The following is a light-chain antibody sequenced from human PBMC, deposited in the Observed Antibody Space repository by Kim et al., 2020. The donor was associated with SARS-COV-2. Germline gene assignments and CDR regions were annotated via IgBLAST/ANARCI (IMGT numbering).Light chain of an antibody. CDR1: QSVSSS. J-gene: IGKJ2*04. Sequence: LAPGEIATLSCRASQSVSSSLAWYQQKPCQAPRLLIYDASNRATGIPARFSGSGSVTDFTLTINSLEPEDFAVYYCQQRSIWPPGSFGQGTKLEIK. V-gene: IGKV3-11*01. CDR3: QQRSIWPPGS. CDR2: DAS.